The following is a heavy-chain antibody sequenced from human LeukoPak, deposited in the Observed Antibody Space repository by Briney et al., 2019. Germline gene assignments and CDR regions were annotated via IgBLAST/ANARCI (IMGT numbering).Heavy chain of an antibody. CDR2: INPNSGGT. J-gene: IGHJ4*02. D-gene: IGHD3-10*01. CDR3: ARNTMVRGVADY. Sequence: GASVKVSCKASGYTFTGFYMHWVRQASGQGLEWMGWINPNSGGTNYAQKFQGRVTMTRDTSISTAYMELSRLRSDDTAVYYCARNTMVRGVADYWGQGTLVTVSS. V-gene: IGHV1-2*02. CDR1: GYTFTGFY.